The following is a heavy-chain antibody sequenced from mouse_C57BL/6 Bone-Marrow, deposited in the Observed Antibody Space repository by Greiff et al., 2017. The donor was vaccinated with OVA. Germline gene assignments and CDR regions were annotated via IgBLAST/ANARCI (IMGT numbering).Heavy chain of an antibody. CDR3: ARARGKLGRDFFDY. CDR2: IDPTGGGT. CDR1: GYTFTSYW. Sequence: VQLQQPGAELVKPGASVKLSCKASGYTFTSYWMHWVKQRPGRGLEWIGGIDPTGGGTKYNEKFKSKATLTVDKPSSTAYMQLSSLTSEDSAVYYCARARGKLGRDFFDYWGQGTTLTVSS. D-gene: IGHD4-1*01. V-gene: IGHV1-72*01. J-gene: IGHJ2*01.